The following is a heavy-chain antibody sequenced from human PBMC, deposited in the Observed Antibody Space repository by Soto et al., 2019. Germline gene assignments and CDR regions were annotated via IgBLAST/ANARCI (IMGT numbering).Heavy chain of an antibody. CDR3: ARAATTTEKYYYYINV. CDR2: ISASNGDS. J-gene: IGHJ6*03. D-gene: IGHD2-15*01. Sequence: QVQLVQSGAEVKKPGASVRVSCKTSGYTFSDYVISWVRQAPGQGLEWVGWISASNGDSNFAQKVQGRVTLTTDTSTSTADMEMRGLRFDDTAVYFCARAATTTEKYYYYINVRGDGTTDTDYS. CDR1: GYTFSDYV. V-gene: IGHV1-18*01.